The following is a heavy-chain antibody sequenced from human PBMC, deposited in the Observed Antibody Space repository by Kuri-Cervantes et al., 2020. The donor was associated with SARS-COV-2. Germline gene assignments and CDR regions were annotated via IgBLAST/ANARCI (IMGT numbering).Heavy chain of an antibody. CDR3: AKDQDLVVVPPAMFGMDV. CDR2: ISHDGNNK. J-gene: IGHJ6*02. V-gene: IGHV3-30*18. CDR1: GIRFSSYG. Sequence: SLNISCAASGIRFSSYGMHWVRQAPGKGLEWVAVISHDGNNKYYAEFVKGRFTISRDNSKNTLYLQMNSLRAEDTAVYYCAKDQDLVVVPPAMFGMDVWGQGTTVTVSS. D-gene: IGHD2-2*01.